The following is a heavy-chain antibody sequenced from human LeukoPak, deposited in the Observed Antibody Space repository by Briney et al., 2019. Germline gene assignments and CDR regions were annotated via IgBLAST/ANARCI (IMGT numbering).Heavy chain of an antibody. J-gene: IGHJ3*02. CDR2: INHSGST. Sequence: PSETLSLTCAVYGGSFSGYYWSWIRQPPGKGLEWIGEINHSGSTNYNPSLKSRVTISVDTSKNQFSLKLSSVTAADTAVYYCARVGDFWSGYPDAFDIWGQGTMVTVSS. V-gene: IGHV4-34*01. CDR1: GGSFSGYY. D-gene: IGHD3-3*01. CDR3: ARVGDFWSGYPDAFDI.